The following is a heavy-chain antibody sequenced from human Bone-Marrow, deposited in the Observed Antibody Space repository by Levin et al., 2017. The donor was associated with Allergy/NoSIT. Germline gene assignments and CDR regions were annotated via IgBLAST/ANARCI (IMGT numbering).Heavy chain of an antibody. J-gene: IGHJ4*02. CDR1: GFTFSNHF. D-gene: IGHD2-15*01. CDR2: IYSAGVT. V-gene: IGHV3-53*01. CDR3: ARSKGYCSGGRCHYNFDY. Sequence: GESLKISCAASGFTFSNHFMSWVRQAPGKGLEWVSIIYSAGVTSYADSVKGRFTISRDNSKNTLYLQMDTLRVEDTAIYYCARSKGYCSGGRCHYNFDYWGQGTLVTVSS.